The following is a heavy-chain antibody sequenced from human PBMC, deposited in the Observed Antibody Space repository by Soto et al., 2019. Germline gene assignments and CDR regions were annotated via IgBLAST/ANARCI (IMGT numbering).Heavy chain of an antibody. D-gene: IGHD5-12*01. CDR1: GLNFISNW. CDR3: ARHEPREYTGYDSAPFDV. J-gene: IGHJ3*01. V-gene: IGHV5-51*01. Sequence: GESLKISCKGSGLNFISNWIACVRQMPGQGLEWMGIIFPGDSDTRYSPSFQGQVTISVDKSISTAYLQWASLKASDTAIYYCARHEPREYTGYDSAPFDVWGQGTTVTVSS. CDR2: IFPGDSDT.